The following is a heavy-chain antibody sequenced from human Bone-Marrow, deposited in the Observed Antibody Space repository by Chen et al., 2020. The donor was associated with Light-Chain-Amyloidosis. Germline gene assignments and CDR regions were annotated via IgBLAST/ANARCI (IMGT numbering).Heavy chain of an antibody. J-gene: IGHJ3*02. CDR1: GNTFTRYG. CDR2: ISAYNGNT. CDR3: ASRAQYCSSTSCYDI. D-gene: IGHD2-2*01. V-gene: IGHV1-18*01. Sequence: QVQLVQSGAEVKKPGASVKVSCKASGNTFTRYGISWVRQAPGQGLERMGWISAYNGNTKYAQKLQGRVTMTTDTSTSTAYMELRSLRSDDTAVYYCASRAQYCSSTSCYDIWGQGTMVTVSS.